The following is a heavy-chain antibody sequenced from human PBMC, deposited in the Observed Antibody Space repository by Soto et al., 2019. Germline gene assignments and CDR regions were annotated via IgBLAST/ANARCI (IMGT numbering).Heavy chain of an antibody. CDR1: GYTFTSYA. V-gene: IGHV1-3*03. CDR3: ARDKNWAFDY. CDR2: INAGNGNT. Sequence: ASVKVSCKASGYTFTSYAMHWVRQAPGQRLEWMGWINAGNGNTKYSQKFQGRVTITRDTSASTAYMELNSLRDEDMAVYYCARDKNWAFDYWGQGALVTVSS. J-gene: IGHJ4*02. D-gene: IGHD7-27*01.